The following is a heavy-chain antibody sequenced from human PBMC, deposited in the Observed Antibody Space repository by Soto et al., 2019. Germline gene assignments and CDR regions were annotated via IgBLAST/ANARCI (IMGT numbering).Heavy chain of an antibody. CDR3: ARIAAVERNYYYYYGMDV. CDR2: INSDGSST. CDR1: GFTFSSYW. V-gene: IGHV3-74*01. D-gene: IGHD6-13*01. J-gene: IGHJ6*02. Sequence: GGSLRLSCAASGFTFSSYWMHWVRQAPGKGLVWVSRINSDGSSTSYADSVKGRFTISRDNAKNTLYLQMNSLRAEDTAVYYCARIAAVERNYYYYYGMDVWGQGTTVTVSS.